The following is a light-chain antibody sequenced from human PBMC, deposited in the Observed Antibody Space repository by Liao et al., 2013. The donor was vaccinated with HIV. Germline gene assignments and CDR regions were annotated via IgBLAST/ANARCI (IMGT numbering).Light chain of an antibody. V-gene: IGLV3-1*01. Sequence: SYELTQPPSVSVSPGQTATITCSGDKLGNKYVCWYQQKPGQSPVLVIYQDNKRHSGIPERFSGSNSGNTATLTISGTQATDEAVYYCQAWDSIAFYVFGTGTKVTVL. CDR2: QDN. J-gene: IGLJ1*01. CDR1: KLGNKY. CDR3: QAWDSIAFYV.